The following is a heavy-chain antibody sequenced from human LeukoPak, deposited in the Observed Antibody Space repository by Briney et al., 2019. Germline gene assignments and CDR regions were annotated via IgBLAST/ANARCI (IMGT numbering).Heavy chain of an antibody. V-gene: IGHV4-59*01. CDR3: ARFGSLREPIHDY. J-gene: IGHJ4*02. D-gene: IGHD3-16*01. CDR1: GGSISSYY. Sequence: SETLSLTCTVSGGSISSYYWTWIRQPPGKGLDWIGYIYYSGSTNYNPSLNSRVTISVDTSKNQFSLKLSSVTAADTAVYYCARFGSLREPIHDYCGQGTLVTVSS. CDR2: IYYSGST.